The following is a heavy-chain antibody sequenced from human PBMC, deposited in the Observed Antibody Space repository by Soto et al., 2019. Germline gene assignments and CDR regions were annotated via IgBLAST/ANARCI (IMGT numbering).Heavy chain of an antibody. Sequence: GASVKVSCKASGYTFTTYALTWVRQAPGQGLEWMGWITVYNGNTNYAKKLQGRVTLTTDTSTSTAYMELRSLRSDDTAVYYCARDRGGGGDYAPYDYWGQGTQVTVS. J-gene: IGHJ4*02. V-gene: IGHV1-18*01. D-gene: IGHD3-16*01. CDR2: ITVYNGNT. CDR1: GYTFTTYA. CDR3: ARDRGGGGDYAPYDY.